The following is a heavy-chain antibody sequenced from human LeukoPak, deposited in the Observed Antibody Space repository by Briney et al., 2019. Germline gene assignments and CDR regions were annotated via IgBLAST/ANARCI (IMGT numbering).Heavy chain of an antibody. CDR3: ARGRSSGWTYFDS. J-gene: IGHJ4*01. D-gene: IGHD6-19*01. Sequence: SQTLSLTCTVSGGSISSGGYYWSWIRQHPGKGLEWIGYIYYTGTTNYNPSLKSRVTISIDTSKNEFSLRLSSVTAADTAVYYCARGRSSGWTYFDSWGHGTLVTVSS. CDR2: IYYTGTT. V-gene: IGHV4-31*03. CDR1: GGSISSGGYY.